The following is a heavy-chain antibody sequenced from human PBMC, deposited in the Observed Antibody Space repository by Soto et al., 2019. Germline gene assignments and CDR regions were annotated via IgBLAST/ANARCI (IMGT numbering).Heavy chain of an antibody. Sequence: GGSLRLSCAASGFTFSSYGMHWVRQAPGKGLEWVAVIWYDGSNKYYADSVKGRFTISRDNSKNTLYLQMNSLRAEDTAVYYCARDVAYYDILTADLPPHAFDIWGQGTMVTVSS. V-gene: IGHV3-33*08. J-gene: IGHJ3*02. CDR2: IWYDGSNK. D-gene: IGHD3-9*01. CDR1: GFTFSSYG. CDR3: ARDVAYYDILTADLPPHAFDI.